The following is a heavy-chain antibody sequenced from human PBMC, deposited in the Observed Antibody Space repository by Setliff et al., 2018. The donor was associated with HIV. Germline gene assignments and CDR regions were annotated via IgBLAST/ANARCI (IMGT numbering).Heavy chain of an antibody. CDR2: IYSSGSP. J-gene: IGHJ2*01. Sequence: NPSETLSLTCGVYGASISNSNAYWGWIRQPPGKRLEWLGSIYSSGSPSYNLSLSSRLTISVDTSKNHVSLRLTSVTAADTGVYYCARHDGTYCGGDCYLLGYFDLWGRGTLVTVSS. CDR1: GASISNSNAY. V-gene: IGHV4-39*01. CDR3: ARHDGTYCGGDCYLLGYFDL. D-gene: IGHD2-21*02.